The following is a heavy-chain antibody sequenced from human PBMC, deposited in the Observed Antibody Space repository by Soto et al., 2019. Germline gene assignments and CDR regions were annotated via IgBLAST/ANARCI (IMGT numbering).Heavy chain of an antibody. D-gene: IGHD4-17*01. CDR2: INAGNVNT. CDR3: ARSLVTTFSDYVDP. V-gene: IGHV1-3*01. J-gene: IGHJ5*02. Sequence: QVQLVQSGAEVKKPRASVRVSCKASGYTFTTFSIHWVRQAPGQRLEWMGWINAGNVNTKYSQKFQGRVTITRDTSESTVYMELSSLRSEDTAIYYCARSLVTTFSDYVDPWGQGTLVTVSS. CDR1: GYTFTTFS.